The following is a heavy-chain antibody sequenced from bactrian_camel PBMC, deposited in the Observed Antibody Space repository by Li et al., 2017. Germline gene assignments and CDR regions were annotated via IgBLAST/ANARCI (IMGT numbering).Heavy chain of an antibody. CDR2: IDSDGAT. V-gene: IGHV3S55*01. CDR1: GYTWSGPEYA. D-gene: IGHD6*01. J-gene: IGHJ4*01. CDR3: ATDTLPDGSWGPYY. Sequence: HVQLVESGGDSVQAGGSLTLSCSVSGYTWSGPEYADSGDCMGWFRQAPGKEREGIAAIDSDGATNYADSVKGRFTISRDNAKNTLYLQMNSLKLEDAAVYYCATDTLPDGSWGPYYWGLGTQVTVS.